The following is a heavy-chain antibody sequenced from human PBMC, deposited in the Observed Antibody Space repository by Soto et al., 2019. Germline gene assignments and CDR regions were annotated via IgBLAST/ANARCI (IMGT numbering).Heavy chain of an antibody. CDR2: ISGSSTSI. Sequence: YWSWIRQAPGKGLEWVADISGSSTSIHHADSVKGRFTISRDNAKNSLYLQMNSLRDEDTAVYYCAKNGNYSNSGLDYWGQGTLVTVSS. CDR3: AKNGNYSNSGLDY. D-gene: IGHD4-4*01. J-gene: IGHJ4*02. CDR1: Y. V-gene: IGHV3-11*06.